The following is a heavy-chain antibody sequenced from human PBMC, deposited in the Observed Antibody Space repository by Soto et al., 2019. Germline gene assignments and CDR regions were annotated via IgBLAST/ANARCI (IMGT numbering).Heavy chain of an antibody. CDR1: GVSFNDYA. CDR3: ARDLGYSFGRGLDS. CDR2: IIPIIGST. J-gene: IGHJ4*02. Sequence: AVKVSCKASGVSFNDYAITWVRQAPGQGLEWLGGIIPIIGSTNYAQKFQGRVTVTADESLNTAYMELNTLRADDTAIYYCARDLGYSFGRGLDSWGQGTPVTVSS. D-gene: IGHD5-18*01. V-gene: IGHV1-69*13.